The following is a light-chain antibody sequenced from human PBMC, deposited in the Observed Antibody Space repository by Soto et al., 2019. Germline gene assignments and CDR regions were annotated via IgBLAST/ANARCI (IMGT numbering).Light chain of an antibody. CDR2: DVS. V-gene: IGLV2-14*01. CDR1: SSDVGGYNY. CDR3: SSYTSSTTAV. Sequence: QSVLTQPASVSGSPGQSITISCTGTSSDVGGYNYVSWYQRHPGKAPKLMIYDVSNRPSGVSNRVSGSKSGSTASLTISGLQAEDEADYYCSSYTSSTTAVFGGGTKLPDL. J-gene: IGLJ2*01.